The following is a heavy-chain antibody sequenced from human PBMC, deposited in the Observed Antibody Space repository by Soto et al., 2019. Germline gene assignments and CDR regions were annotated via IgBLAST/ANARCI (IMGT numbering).Heavy chain of an antibody. CDR1: GGSISSSSYY. V-gene: IGHV4-39*01. CDR3: ARPHHDQYSVYDGSWFDP. Sequence: QLQLQESGPGLVKPSETLSLTCTVSGGSISSSSYYWGWIRQPPGKGLEWIGSIYYSGSTYYNPSLKSRVTISVDTSKNQFSLKLSSVTATDTAVYYCARPHHDQYSVYDGSWFDPWGQGTLVTVSS. D-gene: IGHD5-12*01. CDR2: IYYSGST. J-gene: IGHJ5*02.